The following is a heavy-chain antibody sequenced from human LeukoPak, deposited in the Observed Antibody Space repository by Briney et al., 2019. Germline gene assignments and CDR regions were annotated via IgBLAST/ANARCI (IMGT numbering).Heavy chain of an antibody. J-gene: IGHJ5*02. D-gene: IGHD5-12*01. CDR3: ASGSSGYDP. CDR2: IYSSGTT. V-gene: IGHV4-4*07. CDR1: GGSITNYN. Sequence: SETLSLTCTLPGGSITNYNWSRIRQPAERGLEWIGRIYSSGTTIYSPSLKCRVTMSVDTSKNQFSLKLRCMTAADTAVYFCASGSSGYDPWGRGTLVTVSS.